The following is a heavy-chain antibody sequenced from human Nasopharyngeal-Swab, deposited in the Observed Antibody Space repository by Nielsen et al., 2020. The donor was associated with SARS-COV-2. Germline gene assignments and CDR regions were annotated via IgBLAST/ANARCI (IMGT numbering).Heavy chain of an antibody. Sequence: SETLSLTCTVSGGSISSGSYYWSWIRQPAGKGLGWIGRIYTSGSTNYNPSLKSRVTISVDTSKNQFSLKLSSVTAADTAVYYCARGLRGVTTYYYYYYMDVWGKGTTVTVSS. CDR1: GGSISSGSYY. CDR2: IYTSGST. D-gene: IGHD4-17*01. CDR3: ARGLRGVTTYYYYYYMDV. V-gene: IGHV4-61*02. J-gene: IGHJ6*03.